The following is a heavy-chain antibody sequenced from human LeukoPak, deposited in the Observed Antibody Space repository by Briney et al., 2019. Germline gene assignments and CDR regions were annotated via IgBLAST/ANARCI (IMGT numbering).Heavy chain of an antibody. CDR2: IYHSGGT. Sequence: SETPSLTCAVYGGSFSGYYWSWTRQPPGKGLEWIGEIYHSGGTNYNPSLKSRVTISVDTSKNQFSLKLSSVTTADTSVYYCARVTYSSSSISLDTFDIWGQGTMVTVSS. J-gene: IGHJ3*02. D-gene: IGHD6-6*01. V-gene: IGHV4-34*01. CDR1: GGSFSGYY. CDR3: ARVTYSSSSISLDTFDI.